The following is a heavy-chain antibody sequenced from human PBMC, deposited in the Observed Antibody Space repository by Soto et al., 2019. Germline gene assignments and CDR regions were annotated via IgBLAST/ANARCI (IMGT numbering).Heavy chain of an antibody. J-gene: IGHJ3*02. CDR2: ISAHTGNT. V-gene: IGHV1-18*01. CDR3: ARVLGYNSSWWRHTAFDI. CDR1: GYTFTNYG. Sequence: ASVKVSCKTSGYTFTNYGISWVRQAPGQGLEWMGWISAHTGNTNYAQKFQGRVTMTTDTSTSTAYMELRSLRSDDTAIYYCARVLGYNSSWWRHTAFDIWGQGTMVTVSS. D-gene: IGHD6-13*01.